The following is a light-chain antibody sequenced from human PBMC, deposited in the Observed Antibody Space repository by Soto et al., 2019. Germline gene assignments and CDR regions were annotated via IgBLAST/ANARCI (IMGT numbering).Light chain of an antibody. CDR1: QSVSSSY. CDR2: DAS. CDR3: QLSQQRSNWPPIT. Sequence: EIVLTQSPGTLSLSPGERATLSCRASQSVSSSYLAWYQQKPGQAPRLLIYDASVRATGIPARFSGSGSGTDFTLTISSLEPEDFAVYYCQLSQQRSNWPPITFGQGTRLEIK. J-gene: IGKJ5*01. V-gene: IGKV3D-20*02.